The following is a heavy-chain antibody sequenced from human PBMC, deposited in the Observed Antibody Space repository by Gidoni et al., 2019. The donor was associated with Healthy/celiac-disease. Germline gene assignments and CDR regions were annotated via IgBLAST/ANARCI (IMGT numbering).Heavy chain of an antibody. D-gene: IGHD2-21*02. J-gene: IGHJ4*02. CDR2: ISWDGGST. CDR1: GFTFDDYT. V-gene: IGHV3-43*01. Sequence: EVQLLESGGVVVQPGGSLRLSCAASGFTFDDYTMHWVRQAPGKGLEWVSLISWDGGSTYYADSVKGRFTISRDNSKNSLYLQMNSLRTEDTALYYCAKDMKVTAISNFDYWGQGTLVTVSS. CDR3: AKDMKVTAISNFDY.